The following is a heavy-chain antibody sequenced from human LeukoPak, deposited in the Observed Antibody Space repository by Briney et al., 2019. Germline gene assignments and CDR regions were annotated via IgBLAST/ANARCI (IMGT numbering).Heavy chain of an antibody. CDR2: IKQDGSEK. D-gene: IGHD6-19*01. V-gene: IGHV3-7*01. Sequence: GGSLRLSCAASGFTFSNYNMNWVRQAPGKGLEWVANIKQDGSEKNYVDSVKGRFTISRDNAKNSLYLQMNSLRVEDTALYYCASSPMAVEGHNWGQGTLVTVSS. J-gene: IGHJ4*02. CDR1: GFTFSNYN. CDR3: ASSPMAVEGHN.